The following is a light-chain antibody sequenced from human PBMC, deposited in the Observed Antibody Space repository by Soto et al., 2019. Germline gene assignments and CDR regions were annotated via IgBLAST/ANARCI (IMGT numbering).Light chain of an antibody. CDR1: SSDVGSYNL. V-gene: IGLV2-23*01. CDR2: EGS. J-gene: IGLJ1*01. CDR3: CSYAGSPHYV. Sequence: QSVLTQPASVSGSPGQSITISCTGTSSDVGSYNLVSWYQQHPGKAPKLMIYEGSKRPSGVSNRFSGSKSGNTASLTISGLQAEDEADYSCCSYAGSPHYVFGTGTKLTVL.